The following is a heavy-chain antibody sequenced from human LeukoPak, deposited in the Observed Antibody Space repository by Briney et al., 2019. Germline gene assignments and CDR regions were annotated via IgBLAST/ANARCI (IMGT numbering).Heavy chain of an antibody. D-gene: IGHD3-16*01. J-gene: IGHJ4*02. CDR1: GHTFTSYY. V-gene: IGHV1-46*01. CDR2: INPTGGFT. CDR3: ATDLFWGSFH. Sequence: ASVKVSCKASGHTFTSYYMHWVRQAPGQGLECMGIINPTGGFTSYAQKFQGRVTMTRDMSTSTVYMELSSLRSEDTAVYYCATDLFWGSFHWGQGTLVTVSS.